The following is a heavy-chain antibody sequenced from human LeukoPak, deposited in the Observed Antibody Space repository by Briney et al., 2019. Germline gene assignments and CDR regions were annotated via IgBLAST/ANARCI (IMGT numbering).Heavy chain of an antibody. J-gene: IGHJ3*02. CDR2: ISWNSGSI. D-gene: IGHD1-26*01. CDR3: AKDKGSGSCYGDAFDI. V-gene: IGHV3-9*01. Sequence: PGGSLRLSCAASGFTFSSYSMNWVRQAPGKGLEWVSGISWNSGSIGYADSVKGRFTISRDNAKNSLYLQMNSLRAEDTALYYCAKDKGSGSCYGDAFDIWGQGTMVTVSS. CDR1: GFTFSSYS.